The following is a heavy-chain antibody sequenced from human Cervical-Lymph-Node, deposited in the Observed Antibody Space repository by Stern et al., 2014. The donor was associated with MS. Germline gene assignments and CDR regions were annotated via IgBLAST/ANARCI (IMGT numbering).Heavy chain of an antibody. CDR2: MYSSGGVTT. CDR3: ARSGISWLEVDY. CDR1: GGSISTYY. Sequence: QVQLVESGPGLVRPSETLSLTCTVSGGSISTYYWRWIRQPPGQGLEWIGFMYSSGGVTTDYTPSLKSRVTTSVDTSTHPLSLSMTSVTAADTAVYFCARSGISWLEVDYWGQGALVTVSA. D-gene: IGHD3-22*01. J-gene: IGHJ4*02. V-gene: IGHV4-59*01.